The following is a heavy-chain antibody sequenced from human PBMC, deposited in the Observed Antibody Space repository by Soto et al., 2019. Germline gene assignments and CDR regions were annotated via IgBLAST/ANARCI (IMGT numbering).Heavy chain of an antibody. CDR1: GGSFRVNY. D-gene: IGHD3-9*01. Sequence: QVQLQQWGAGLLRPSEPLSPPCAVYGGSFRVNYWGWFRQPPGKGLGWIGEINHSGSTNYNPSLKSRVTISVDTSKNQFSLKLSSVTAADTAVYYCARTPKLRYFDWPDAFDIWGQGTMVTVSS. CDR2: INHSGST. CDR3: ARTPKLRYFDWPDAFDI. J-gene: IGHJ3*02. V-gene: IGHV4-34*01.